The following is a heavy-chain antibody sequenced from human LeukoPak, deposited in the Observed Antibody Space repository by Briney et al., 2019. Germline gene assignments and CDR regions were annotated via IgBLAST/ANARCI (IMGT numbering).Heavy chain of an antibody. Sequence: GGSLRLSCEASGFTFSGNWMSWVRQAPGKGLEWVASINPDGSQKLYVDSVKGRFTISRDNTEGSLYLQMNSLGAEDTAMYYCAKLLGTATTYDSWGQGTRVTVSS. CDR2: INPDGSQK. V-gene: IGHV3-7*01. D-gene: IGHD5-24*01. CDR3: AKLLGTATTYDS. J-gene: IGHJ4*02. CDR1: GFTFSGNW.